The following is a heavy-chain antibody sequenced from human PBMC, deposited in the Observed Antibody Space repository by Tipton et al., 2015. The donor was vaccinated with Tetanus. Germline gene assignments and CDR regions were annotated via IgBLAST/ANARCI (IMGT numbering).Heavy chain of an antibody. CDR3: GSITAGT. J-gene: IGHJ5*02. CDR2: ISGSRLTP. Sequence: SLRLSCAASGFTFKSYTINWLRQAPGNGLEWVAAISGSRLTPYYADSVKGRFTISRDNAKNSLYLQMNSLRAEDTAVYYCGSITAGTWGQGTLVTVSS. D-gene: IGHD3-10*01. V-gene: IGHV3-21*01. CDR1: GFTFKSYT.